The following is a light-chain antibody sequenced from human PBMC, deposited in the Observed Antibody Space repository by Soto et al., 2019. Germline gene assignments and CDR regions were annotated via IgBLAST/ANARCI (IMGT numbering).Light chain of an antibody. Sequence: IQLTQSPSSLSASVGDRVTITCRASQGMSNYLAWYQQKPGKAPKLLIYSASTLQRGVSSRFSGSGSGADFTLMISSLQPEDVATYFCQQANIYPFTFGLGTKVEIK. V-gene: IGKV1-9*01. CDR2: SAS. CDR3: QQANIYPFT. J-gene: IGKJ3*01. CDR1: QGMSNY.